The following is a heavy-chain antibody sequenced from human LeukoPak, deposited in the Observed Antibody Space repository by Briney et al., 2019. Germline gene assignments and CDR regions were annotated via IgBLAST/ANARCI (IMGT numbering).Heavy chain of an antibody. CDR1: GFTFSSYA. CDR2: ISYDGSDE. CDR3: ARDPGGYGEYFQH. D-gene: IGHD3-22*01. J-gene: IGHJ1*01. Sequence: GGSLRLSCAASGFTFSSYAMHWVRQAPGKGLEWVAVISYDGSDEYYADSVKGRFIISRDNSKNTLYLQMHSLRAEDTAVYYCARDPGGYGEYFQHWGQGTLVTVSS. V-gene: IGHV3-30*04.